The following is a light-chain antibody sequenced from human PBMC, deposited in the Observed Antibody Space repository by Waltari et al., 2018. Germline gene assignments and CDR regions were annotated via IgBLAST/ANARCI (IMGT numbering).Light chain of an antibody. J-gene: IGLJ1*01. V-gene: IGLV2-23*01. CDR3: CSYAGSSTFYV. CDR1: RRDVGGYNL. CDR2: EGS. Sequence: QSALTQPASVSGSPGQSITISCTGTRRDVGGYNLVSWYQQHPGKAPKLMIYEGSKRSSGVSNRFSGSKSGNTASLTISGLQAEDEADYYCCSYAGSSTFYVFGTGTGVTVL.